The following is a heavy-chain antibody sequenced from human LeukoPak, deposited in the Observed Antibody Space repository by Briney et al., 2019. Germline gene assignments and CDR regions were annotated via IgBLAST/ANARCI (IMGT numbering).Heavy chain of an antibody. CDR1: GFTFSSYW. Sequence: SGGSLRLSCAASGFTFSSYWMHWVRQVPGKGLVWVSRINSDGSSTSYADSVKGRFTISRDNAKNTLYLQMNSLRAEDTDVYYCARPTAYDFWSGSLDYWGQGTLVTVSS. V-gene: IGHV3-74*01. D-gene: IGHD3-3*01. J-gene: IGHJ4*02. CDR3: ARPTAYDFWSGSLDY. CDR2: INSDGSST.